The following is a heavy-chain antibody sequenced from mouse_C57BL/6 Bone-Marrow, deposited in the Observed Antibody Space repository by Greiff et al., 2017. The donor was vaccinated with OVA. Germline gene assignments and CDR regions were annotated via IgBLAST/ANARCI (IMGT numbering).Heavy chain of an antibody. CDR2: IDPETGGT. Sequence: VQLKQSGAELVRPGASVTLSCKASGYTFTDYEMHWVKQTPVHGLEWIGAIDPETGGTAYNQKFKGKAILTADKSSSTAYMELRSLTSEDSAVYYCTRDTTVVATDYYAMDYWGQGTSVTVSS. CDR1: GYTFTDYE. D-gene: IGHD1-1*01. CDR3: TRDTTVVATDYYAMDY. J-gene: IGHJ4*01. V-gene: IGHV1-15*01.